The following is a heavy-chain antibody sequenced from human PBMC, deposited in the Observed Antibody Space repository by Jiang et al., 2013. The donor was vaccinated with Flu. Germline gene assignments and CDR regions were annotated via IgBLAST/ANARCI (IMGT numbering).Heavy chain of an antibody. J-gene: IGHJ1*01. Sequence: KPTQTLTLTCTFSGFSLSTYGMGVGWIRQPPGKALEWLAVIYGDDSKRYSPLLKSRLTITRDTSKNQVVLTMTNLDPADTATYYCARTLSAAVGAATAWGQGTLVHRL. V-gene: IGHV2-5*02. D-gene: IGHD6-13*01. CDR3: ARTLSAAVGAATA. CDR2: IYGDDSK. CDR1: GFSLSTYGMG.